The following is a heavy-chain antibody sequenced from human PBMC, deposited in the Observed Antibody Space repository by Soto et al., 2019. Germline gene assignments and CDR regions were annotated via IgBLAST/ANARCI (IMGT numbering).Heavy chain of an antibody. D-gene: IGHD6-25*01. CDR2: ISSTSSTR. V-gene: IGHV3-48*02. CDR1: GFTFSSCS. CDR3: ASWPDAADY. J-gene: IGHJ4*02. Sequence: EVQLVESGGGLVQLGGALRLSCAASGFTFSSCSMNWVRQAPGKGLEWLSYISSTSSTRYYADSVKGRFTISRDNAKNSLYLQMNSLRDEDTAVYYCASWPDAADYWGQGTLVTVSS.